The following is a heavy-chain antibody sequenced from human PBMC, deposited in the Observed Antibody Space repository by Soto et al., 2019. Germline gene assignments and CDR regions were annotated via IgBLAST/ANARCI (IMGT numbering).Heavy chain of an antibody. CDR2: ISAYNGNT. V-gene: IGHV1-18*04. CDR3: ARAPPYCSGGSCYLLYYYYYYGMDV. J-gene: IGHJ6*02. D-gene: IGHD2-15*01. CDR1: GYTFTSYG. Sequence: ASVKVSFKASGYTFTSYGISWVRQAPGQGLEWMGWISAYNGNTNYAQKLQGRVTMTTDTSTSTAYMELRSLRSDDTAVYYCARAPPYCSGGSCYLLYYYYYYGMDVWGQGTTVTVSS.